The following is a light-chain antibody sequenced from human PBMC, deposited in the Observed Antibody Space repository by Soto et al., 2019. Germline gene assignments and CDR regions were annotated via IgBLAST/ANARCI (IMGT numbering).Light chain of an antibody. CDR1: QSVDNK. Sequence: EIVMTQSPDTLSVSPGDRNTLSCRASQSVDNKLAWYQQRPGQPPRLLVYGASTRATGIPARFSGSGSGTDITLTISSLEPEDSAVYYCQQRSDWTFGQGTKV. J-gene: IGKJ1*01. V-gene: IGKV3-11*01. CDR3: QQRSDWT. CDR2: GAS.